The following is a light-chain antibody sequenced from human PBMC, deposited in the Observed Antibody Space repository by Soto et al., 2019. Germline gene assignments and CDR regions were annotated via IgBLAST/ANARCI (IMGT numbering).Light chain of an antibody. J-gene: IGKJ2*01. CDR3: QQYGSSPMYT. V-gene: IGKV3-20*01. CDR1: QSVSSSY. Sequence: EIVLTQSPGTLSLSPRERATLSCRASQSVSSSYLAWYQQKPGQAPRLLIYGASSRAAGIPDRFSGSGSGTDFSLTISRLEPEDLAVYYCQQYGSSPMYTFGQGTKLEIK. CDR2: GAS.